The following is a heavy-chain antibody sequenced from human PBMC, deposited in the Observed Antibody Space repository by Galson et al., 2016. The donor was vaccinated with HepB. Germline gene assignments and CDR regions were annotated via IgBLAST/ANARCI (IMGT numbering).Heavy chain of an antibody. D-gene: IGHD5-24*01. J-gene: IGHJ5*02. Sequence: SLRLSCAASGFTFSNYEVNWVRQAPGKGLEWVAFISNSGTNRYYAGSVKGRFTISRDKSKNSLYLQMNSLRAEDTAVYYCAKGIATTCYHYGIDPWGQGTPVTVSS. CDR1: GFTFSNYE. CDR3: AKGIATTCYHYGIDP. CDR2: ISNSGTNR. V-gene: IGHV3-48*03.